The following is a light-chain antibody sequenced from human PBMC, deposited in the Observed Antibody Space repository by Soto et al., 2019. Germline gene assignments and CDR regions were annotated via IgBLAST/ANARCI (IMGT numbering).Light chain of an antibody. CDR3: QQYNNWPPT. CDR1: QSVSSN. Sequence: EIVMTQYPATLSVSPGERATLSCRASQSVSSNLAWYQQKPGQAPRLLIYGASTRATGIPARFSGSGSGTEFTLTISSLQSEDFAVYYCQQYNNWPPTFGQGTKVDI. V-gene: IGKV3-15*01. CDR2: GAS. J-gene: IGKJ1*01.